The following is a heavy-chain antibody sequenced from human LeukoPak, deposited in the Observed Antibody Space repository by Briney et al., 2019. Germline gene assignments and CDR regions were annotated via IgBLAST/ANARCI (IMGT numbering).Heavy chain of an antibody. CDR3: AKLEDSSGYDY. Sequence: GGSLRLSCAASGFTFSSYEMNWVRQAPGKGLEWVSAISGSGGSTYYADSVKGRFTISRDNSKNTLYLQMNSLRAEDTAVYYCAKLEDSSGYDYWGQGTLVTVSS. CDR1: GFTFSSYE. D-gene: IGHD3-22*01. J-gene: IGHJ4*02. V-gene: IGHV3-23*01. CDR2: ISGSGGST.